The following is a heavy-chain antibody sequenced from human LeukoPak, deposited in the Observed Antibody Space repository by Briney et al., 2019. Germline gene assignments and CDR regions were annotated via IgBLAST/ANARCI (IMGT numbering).Heavy chain of an antibody. CDR2: IYYSGST. Sequence: SETLSLTCTVSGGSISSSSYYWGWIRQPPGKGLEWIGSIYYSGSTYYNPSLKSRVTISVDTSKNQFSLKLSSVTAADTAVYYCARHQDSSGWYGDYYYYGMDVWGQGTTVTVSS. J-gene: IGHJ6*02. CDR1: GGSISSSSYY. D-gene: IGHD6-19*01. CDR3: ARHQDSSGWYGDYYYYGMDV. V-gene: IGHV4-39*01.